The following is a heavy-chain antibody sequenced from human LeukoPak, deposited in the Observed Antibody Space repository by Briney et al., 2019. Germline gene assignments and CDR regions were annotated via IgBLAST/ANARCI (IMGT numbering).Heavy chain of an antibody. CDR2: IYYSGST. V-gene: IGHV4-59*01. Sequence: PSETLSLTCTVSGGSISSYYWSWIRQPPGKGLEWIGHIYYSGSTNYNPSLKSRLTISIDTSKNQFSLRLSSVTAADTAVYYCARGAAGYSYGWGQGTLVTVSS. CDR1: GGSISSYY. CDR3: ARGAAGYSYG. D-gene: IGHD5-18*01. J-gene: IGHJ4*02.